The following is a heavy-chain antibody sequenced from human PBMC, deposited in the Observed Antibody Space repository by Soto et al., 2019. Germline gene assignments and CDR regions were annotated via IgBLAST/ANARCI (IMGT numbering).Heavy chain of an antibody. CDR2: IVAASGKT. CDR3: AATLDWGSYDFGGYPS. D-gene: IGHD3-22*01. J-gene: IGHJ4*02. CDR1: GFTFSRSA. Sequence: SVKVSRKGSGFTFSRSAVQWVRQARGQGLEWIGWIVAASGKTDYSQIFQERVAITRDMCTSTAYMELSSLSSEDTAVYYCAATLDWGSYDFGGYPSWGQGTLVTVSS. V-gene: IGHV1-58*01.